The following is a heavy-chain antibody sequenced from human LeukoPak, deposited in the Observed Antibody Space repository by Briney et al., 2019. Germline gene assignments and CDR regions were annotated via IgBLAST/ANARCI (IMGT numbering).Heavy chain of an antibody. CDR3: ARARVGATSDDALDI. J-gene: IGHJ3*02. CDR1: GGSISSYY. V-gene: IGHV4-59*01. D-gene: IGHD1-26*01. Sequence: PSETLSLTCTVSGGSISSYYWSWIRQPPGKGLEWIGYIHYSGSTSYNPSLRSRVTISGDMSKNQFSLKLSSVIAADTAVYYCARARVGATSDDALDIWGQGTMVTVSS. CDR2: IHYSGST.